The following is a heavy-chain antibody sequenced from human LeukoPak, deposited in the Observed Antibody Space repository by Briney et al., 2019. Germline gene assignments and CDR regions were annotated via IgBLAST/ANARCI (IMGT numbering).Heavy chain of an antibody. D-gene: IGHD3-22*01. J-gene: IGHJ6*02. V-gene: IGHV1-2*02. CDR3: ARGFYYDSSGSPDDGMDV. CDR2: INPNSGGT. Sequence: ASVKVSCKASGYTFTCYYMHWVRQAPGQGLEWMGWINPNSGGTNYAQKFQGRVTMTRDTSISTAYMELSRLRSDDTAVYYCARGFYYDSSGSPDDGMDVWGQGTTVTVSS. CDR1: GYTFTCYY.